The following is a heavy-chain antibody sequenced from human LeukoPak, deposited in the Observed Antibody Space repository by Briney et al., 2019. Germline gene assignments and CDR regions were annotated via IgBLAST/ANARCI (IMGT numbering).Heavy chain of an antibody. J-gene: IGHJ4*02. CDR1: GYTFINYA. V-gene: IGHV1-3*03. CDR2: INTGNGDT. CDR3: ARDAEHSGSPLDY. D-gene: IGHD1-26*01. Sequence: VASVKVSCKASGYTFINYAIHWVRQAPGQRLEWMGWINTGNGDTKYSQEFQGRVTITKDTSASTAYMELSSLRSKDMAVYYCARDAEHSGSPLDYWGQGTLVTVSS.